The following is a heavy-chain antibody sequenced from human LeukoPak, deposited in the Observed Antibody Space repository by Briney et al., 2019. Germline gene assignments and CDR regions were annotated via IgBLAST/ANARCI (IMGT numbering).Heavy chain of an antibody. CDR2: IYHSGST. CDR3: ARHLRFLEWERFDY. Sequence: SETLSLTCTVSGGSISSYYWSWIRQPPGKGLEWIGYIYHSGSTNYNPSLKSRVTISVDTSKNQFSLKLSSVTAADTAVYYCARHLRFLEWERFDYWGQGTLVTVSS. J-gene: IGHJ4*02. CDR1: GGSISSYY. D-gene: IGHD3-3*01. V-gene: IGHV4-59*08.